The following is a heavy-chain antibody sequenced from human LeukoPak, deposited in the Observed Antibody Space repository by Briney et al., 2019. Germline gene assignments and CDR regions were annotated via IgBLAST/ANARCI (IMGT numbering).Heavy chain of an antibody. Sequence: SETLSLTCAVYGGSFSGYYWSWIRQPPGKGLEWIGEINHSGSTNYNPSLKSRVTISVDTSKNQFSLKLSSVTAADTAVYYCARGRRAAAVLAYFDYGGQGTLVTVSS. CDR1: GGSFSGYY. V-gene: IGHV4-34*01. CDR3: ARGRRAAAVLAYFDY. CDR2: INHSGST. D-gene: IGHD6-13*01. J-gene: IGHJ4*02.